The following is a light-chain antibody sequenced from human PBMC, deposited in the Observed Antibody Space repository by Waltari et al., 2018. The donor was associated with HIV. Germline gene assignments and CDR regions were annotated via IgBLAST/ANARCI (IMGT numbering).Light chain of an antibody. CDR1: NSHIEKTF. CDR2: DND. Sequence: QSVLTQPPSVSAAPGQRLTCSCSGSNSHIEKTFVSWYQPLPGTAPKLLISDNDVRPSGISDRFSGSKSGTSATLGITGLQTGDEATYYCGSWDSRLSGVVFGGGTRLTV. V-gene: IGLV1-51*01. J-gene: IGLJ2*01. CDR3: GSWDSRLSGVV.